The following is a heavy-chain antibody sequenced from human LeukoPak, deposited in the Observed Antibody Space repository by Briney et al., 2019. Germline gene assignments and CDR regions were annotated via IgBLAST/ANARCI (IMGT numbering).Heavy chain of an antibody. Sequence: GGSLRISCAASGFTVSSNYMSWVRQAPGKGLEWVSVIYSGGSTYYADSVKGRFTISRDNSKNTLYLQMNSLRAEDTAVYYCARDLRRDGRDAFDIWGQGTMVTVSS. D-gene: IGHD2-8*01. CDR3: ARDLRRDGRDAFDI. CDR1: GFTVSSNY. V-gene: IGHV3-66*01. J-gene: IGHJ3*02. CDR2: IYSGGST.